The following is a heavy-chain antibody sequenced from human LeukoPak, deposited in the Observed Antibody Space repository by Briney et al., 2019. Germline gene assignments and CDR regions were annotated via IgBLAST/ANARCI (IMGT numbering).Heavy chain of an antibody. Sequence: GGSLRLSCAASGFTVSSNYMSWVRQAPGKGLEWVSVIYSGGSTYYADSVKGRFTISRDNSKNTLYLQMNSLRAEDTAVYYCARLGISGSGSYLDYWGQGTLVTVSS. D-gene: IGHD3-10*01. CDR3: ARLGISGSGSYLDY. CDR1: GFTVSSNY. CDR2: IYSGGST. V-gene: IGHV3-66*04. J-gene: IGHJ4*02.